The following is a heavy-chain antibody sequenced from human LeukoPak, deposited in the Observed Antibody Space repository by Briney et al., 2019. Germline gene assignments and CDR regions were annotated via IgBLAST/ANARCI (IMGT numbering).Heavy chain of an antibody. Sequence: GESLKISCKGSGYSFTSYWIGWVRPMPGKGLEWMGIIYPGDSDTRYSPSFQGQVTISADKSISTAYLQWSSLKASDTAMYYCATGGGYSSGWYPIFDYWGQGTLVTVSS. D-gene: IGHD6-19*01. CDR3: ATGGGYSSGWYPIFDY. CDR1: GYSFTSYW. V-gene: IGHV5-51*01. J-gene: IGHJ4*02. CDR2: IYPGDSDT.